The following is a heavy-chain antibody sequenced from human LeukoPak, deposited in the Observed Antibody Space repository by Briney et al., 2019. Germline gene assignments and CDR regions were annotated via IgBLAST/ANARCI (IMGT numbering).Heavy chain of an antibody. CDR3: ARAPYCGGDCYYFDY. Sequence: ASVKVSCKASGYAFTSYYMHWVRQAPGQGLEWMGIINPSGGSTSYAQKFQGRVTMTRDTSTSTVYMELSSLRSEDTAVYYCARAPYCGGDCYYFDYWGQGTLVTVSS. V-gene: IGHV1-46*03. J-gene: IGHJ4*02. CDR1: GYAFTSYY. D-gene: IGHD2-21*01. CDR2: INPSGGST.